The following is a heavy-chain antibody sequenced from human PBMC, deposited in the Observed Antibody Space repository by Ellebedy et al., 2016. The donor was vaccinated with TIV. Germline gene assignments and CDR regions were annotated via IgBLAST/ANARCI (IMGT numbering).Heavy chain of an antibody. CDR3: ARSGALVRYGMDV. Sequence: ASVKVSCKASGYSFTSYGLSWVRQAPGQGLEWMGGIIPIFGTANYAQKFQGRVTITADESTSTAYMELGSLRSEDTAVYYCARSGALVRYGMDVWGQGTTVTVSS. V-gene: IGHV1-69*13. J-gene: IGHJ6*02. D-gene: IGHD2-8*02. CDR1: GYSFTSYG. CDR2: IIPIFGTA.